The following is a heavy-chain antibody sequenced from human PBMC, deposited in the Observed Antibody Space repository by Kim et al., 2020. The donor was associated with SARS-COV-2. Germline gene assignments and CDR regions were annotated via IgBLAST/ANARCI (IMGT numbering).Heavy chain of an antibody. CDR3: ASNQERNYYGSGSLDY. D-gene: IGHD3-10*01. Sequence: SVKVSCKASGGTFSSYAISWVRQAPGQGLEWMGRIIPILGIANYAQKFQGRVTITADKSTSTAYMELSSLRSEDTAVYYCASNQERNYYGSGSLDYWGQGTLVTVSS. CDR2: IIPILGIA. J-gene: IGHJ4*02. CDR1: GGTFSSYA. V-gene: IGHV1-69*04.